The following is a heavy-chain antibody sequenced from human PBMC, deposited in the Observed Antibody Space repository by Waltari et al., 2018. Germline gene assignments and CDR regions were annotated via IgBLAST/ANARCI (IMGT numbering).Heavy chain of an antibody. V-gene: IGHV1-2*02. D-gene: IGHD1-26*01. Sequence: QVQLVQSGAEVKKPGASVKVSCKASGYTVPGSYMHWVRQAPGQGLEWMGWVSREWGGTNYAQKCQGRVTITVETSISTAYMEVSRLTSDDTAVYCCAGEPVSRFVQGGLDAFEAWGQGTMVTVSS. CDR1: GYTVPGSY. J-gene: IGHJ3*01. CDR2: VSREWGGT. CDR3: AGEPVSRFVQGGLDAFEA.